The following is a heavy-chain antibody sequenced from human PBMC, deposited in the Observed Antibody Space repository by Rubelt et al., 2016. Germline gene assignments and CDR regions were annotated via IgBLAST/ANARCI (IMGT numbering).Heavy chain of an antibody. J-gene: IGHJ4*02. CDR3: ARTAKKYHDFWSGTEYYFDY. D-gene: IGHD3-3*01. Sequence: QVQLQESGPGLVKPSETLSLTCTVSGYSISSYYWTWIRQPPGKGLEWIGYIYYSGSPSYNPSLKSRDHISVNKSKNQFSLKLTSGTAADTAVYYCARTAKKYHDFWSGTEYYFDYWGQGTLVTVS. CDR2: IYYSGSP. CDR1: GYSISSYY. V-gene: IGHV4-59*01.